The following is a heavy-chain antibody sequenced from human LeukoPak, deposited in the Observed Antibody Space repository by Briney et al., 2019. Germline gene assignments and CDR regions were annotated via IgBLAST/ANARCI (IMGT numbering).Heavy chain of an antibody. D-gene: IGHD6-6*01. J-gene: IGHJ3*02. CDR2: IYHSGST. CDR1: GGSISNYY. V-gene: IGHV4-59*12. Sequence: SETLSLTCTVSGGSISNYYWSWIRQPPGKGLEWIGYIYHSGSTYYNPSLKSRVTISVDRSKNQFSLKLSSVTAADTAVYYCARPIAARHTDAFDIWGQGTMVAVSS. CDR3: ARPIAARHTDAFDI.